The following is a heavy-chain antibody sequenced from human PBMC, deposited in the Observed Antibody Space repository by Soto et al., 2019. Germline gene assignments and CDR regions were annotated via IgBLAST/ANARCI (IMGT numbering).Heavy chain of an antibody. V-gene: IGHV4-38-2*02. CDR3: AREGLRSGYYFGRDY. CDR1: GYSISSGYY. D-gene: IGHD3-3*01. CDR2: IYHSGST. Sequence: SETLSLTCAVSGYSISSGYYWGWIRQPPGKGLEWIGSIYHSGSTYYNPSLKSRVTISVDTSKNQFSLKLSSVTAEDTAVYYCAREGLRSGYYFGRDYCGQGTLGT. J-gene: IGHJ4*02.